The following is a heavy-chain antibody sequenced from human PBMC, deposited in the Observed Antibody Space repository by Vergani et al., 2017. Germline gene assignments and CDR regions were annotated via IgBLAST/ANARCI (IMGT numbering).Heavy chain of an antibody. CDR1: GFTFDDYA. CDR3: AKDREGGSYSDAFDI. D-gene: IGHD1-26*01. V-gene: IGHV3-9*01. CDR2: ISWNSGSI. Sequence: EVQLVESGGGLVQPGRSLRLSCAASGFTFDDYAMHWVRQAPGKGLEWVSGISWNSGSIGYADSVKGRFTISRDNAKNSLYLQMNSLRAEDTAVYYCAKDREGGSYSDAFDIWGQGTMVTVSS. J-gene: IGHJ3*02.